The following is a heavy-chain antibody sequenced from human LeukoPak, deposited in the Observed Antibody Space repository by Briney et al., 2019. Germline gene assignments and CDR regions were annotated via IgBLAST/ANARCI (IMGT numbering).Heavy chain of an antibody. V-gene: IGHV3-66*01. CDR1: GLSVSGNY. CDR3: TYGDYPLTY. D-gene: IGHD4-17*01. Sequence: PGGSLRLSCTASGLSVSGNYWHWVRQAPGKALEWVSIIYSDGKTLYTKSVKGGFTFSRDKSKNTFYLQMNSLRAEDTAVYFCTYGDYPLTYWGQGTLVTVSS. J-gene: IGHJ4*02. CDR2: IYSDGKT.